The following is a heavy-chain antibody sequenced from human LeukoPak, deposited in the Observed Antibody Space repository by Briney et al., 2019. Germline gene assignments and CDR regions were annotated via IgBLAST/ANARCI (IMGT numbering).Heavy chain of an antibody. V-gene: IGHV3-21*01. CDR1: GFTFSSYS. Sequence: GGSLRLSYAASGFTFSSYSMNWVRQAPGKGLEWVSSISSSSSYIYYADSVKGRFTISRDNAKNSLYLQMNSLRAEDTAVYYCARKNGIAVAGADAFDISGQGTMVTVSS. D-gene: IGHD6-19*01. CDR3: ARKNGIAVAGADAFDI. J-gene: IGHJ3*02. CDR2: ISSSSSYI.